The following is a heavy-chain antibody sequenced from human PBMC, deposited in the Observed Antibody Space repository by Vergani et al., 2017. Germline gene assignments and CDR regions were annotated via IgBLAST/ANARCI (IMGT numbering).Heavy chain of an antibody. CDR3: ARAIAARPYYYYGMDV. Sequence: QVQLQQWGAGLLKPSETLSLTCAVYGGSFSGYYWSWIRQPPGKGLEWIGEINHSGSNNYNPSLKSRVTISVDTSKNQFSLKLSSVTAADTAVYYCARAIAARPYYYYGMDVWGQGTTVTVSS. CDR1: GGSFSGYY. V-gene: IGHV4-34*01. D-gene: IGHD6-6*01. J-gene: IGHJ6*02. CDR2: INHSGSN.